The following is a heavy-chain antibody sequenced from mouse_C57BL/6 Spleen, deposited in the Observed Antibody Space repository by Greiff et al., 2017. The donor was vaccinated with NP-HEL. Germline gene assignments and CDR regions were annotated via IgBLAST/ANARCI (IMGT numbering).Heavy chain of an antibody. CDR2: IDPETGGT. D-gene: IGHD1-1*01. V-gene: IGHV1-15*01. Sequence: VKLVESGAELVRPGASVTLSCKASGYTFTDYEMHWVKQTPVHGLEWIGAIDPETGGTAYNQKFKGKAILTADKSSSTAYMELRSLTSEDSAVYYCTRWRDYSYAMDYWGQGTSVTVSS. CDR1: GYTFTDYE. J-gene: IGHJ4*01. CDR3: TRWRDYSYAMDY.